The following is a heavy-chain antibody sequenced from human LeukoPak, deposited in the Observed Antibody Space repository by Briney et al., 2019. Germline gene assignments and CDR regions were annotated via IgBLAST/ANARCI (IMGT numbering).Heavy chain of an antibody. J-gene: IGHJ4*02. D-gene: IGHD3-3*01. CDR1: GFTFDDYA. Sequence: GRSLRLSCAASGFTFDDYAMHWVRQAPGKGLEWVPGISWNSGSIGYADSVKGRFTISRDNAKNSLYLQMNSLRAEDTALYYCAKDGSGFWSGYYKAPFDYWGQGTLVTVSS. V-gene: IGHV3-9*01. CDR2: ISWNSGSI. CDR3: AKDGSGFWSGYYKAPFDY.